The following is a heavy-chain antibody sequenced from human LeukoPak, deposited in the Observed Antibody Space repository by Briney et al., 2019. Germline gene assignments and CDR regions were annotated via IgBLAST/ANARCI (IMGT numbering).Heavy chain of an antibody. CDR1: GYSFTSYW. Sequence: GESLKISCKGSGYSFTSYWIGWVRQMPGKGLEWMGIIYPGDSDTRYSPSFQGQVTISADKSISTAYMELSRLRSDDTAVYYCASISHSSSSTSNDAFDIWGQGTMVTVSS. J-gene: IGHJ3*02. CDR3: ASISHSSSSTSNDAFDI. D-gene: IGHD6-6*01. V-gene: IGHV5-51*01. CDR2: IYPGDSDT.